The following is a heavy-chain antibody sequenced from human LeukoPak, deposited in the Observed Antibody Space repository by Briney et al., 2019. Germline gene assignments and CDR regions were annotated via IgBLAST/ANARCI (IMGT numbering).Heavy chain of an antibody. Sequence: SETLSLTCTVSGGSVSSGSYYWSWIRQPPGKGLEWIGYIYYSGGTNYNPSLKSRVTISVDTSKNQFSLKLSSVTAADTAVYYCAREVRGVISFFDYWGQGTLVTVSS. CDR1: GGSVSSGSYY. V-gene: IGHV4-61*01. J-gene: IGHJ4*02. CDR2: IYYSGGT. D-gene: IGHD3-10*01. CDR3: AREVRGVISFFDY.